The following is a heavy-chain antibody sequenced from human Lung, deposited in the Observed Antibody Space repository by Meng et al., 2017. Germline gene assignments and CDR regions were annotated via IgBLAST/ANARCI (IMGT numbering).Heavy chain of an antibody. Sequence: QVQPVQSGAEVKKPGASVKVACKASGYTFPDYGLHWVRRAPGQGLEWMGRIIPSSGDANSAQKFLGRVTLTWDTSISTAYMELSSLRSDDTAIYYCARDGGNYDFDYWGQGTLVTVSS. CDR1: GYTFPDYG. CDR3: ARDGGNYDFDY. V-gene: IGHV1-2*06. J-gene: IGHJ4*02. D-gene: IGHD1-7*01. CDR2: IIPSSGDA.